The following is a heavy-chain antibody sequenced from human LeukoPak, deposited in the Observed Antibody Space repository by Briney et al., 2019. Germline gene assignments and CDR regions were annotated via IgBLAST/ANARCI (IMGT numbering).Heavy chain of an antibody. J-gene: IGHJ3*02. CDR1: GDSFSSHY. V-gene: IGHV4-59*11. D-gene: IGHD4-17*01. Sequence: SETLSLTCAVSGDSFSSHYWTWIRQPPGKGLEWVGYISYIGSTNYNPSLKNRVTISIDTSKNQLSLKLSSVTAADTAVYYCARDLVTVTKGFDIWGQGTMVSVSS. CDR2: ISYIGST. CDR3: ARDLVTVTKGFDI.